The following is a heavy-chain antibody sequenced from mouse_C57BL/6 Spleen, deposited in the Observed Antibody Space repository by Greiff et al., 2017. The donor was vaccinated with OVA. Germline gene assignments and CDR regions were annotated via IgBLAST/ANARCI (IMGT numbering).Heavy chain of an antibody. CDR3: ARGGYYGSSPYYAMDY. CDR2: IDPSDSYT. CDR1: GYTFTSYW. D-gene: IGHD1-1*01. V-gene: IGHV1-69*01. J-gene: IGHJ4*01. Sequence: QVQLQQPGAELVMPGASVKLSCKASGYTFTSYWMHWVKQRPGQGLEWIGEIDPSDSYTNYNQKFKGKSTLTVDKSSSTAYMQLSSLTSEDSAVYYCARGGYYGSSPYYAMDYWGQGTSVTVSS.